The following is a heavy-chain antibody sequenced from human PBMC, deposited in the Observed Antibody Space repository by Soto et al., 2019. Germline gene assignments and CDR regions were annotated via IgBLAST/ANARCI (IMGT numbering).Heavy chain of an antibody. Sequence: GGSLRLSCAASGFTFSSYAMSWVRQAPGKGLEWVSAISGSGGSTYYADSVKGRFTISRDNSKNTLYLQMNSLRAEDTAVYYCAKGPKAWHCSGGSCYSGGFDYWGQGTLVTVSS. CDR3: AKGPKAWHCSGGSCYSGGFDY. V-gene: IGHV3-23*01. D-gene: IGHD2-15*01. CDR2: ISGSGGST. CDR1: GFTFSSYA. J-gene: IGHJ4*02.